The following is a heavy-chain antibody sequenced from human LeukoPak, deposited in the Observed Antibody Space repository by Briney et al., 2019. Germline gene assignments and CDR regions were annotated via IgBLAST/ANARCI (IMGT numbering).Heavy chain of an antibody. CDR3: AVRRGSYY. CDR1: GFTFSSYS. CDR2: ISSSSSYI. J-gene: IGHJ4*02. D-gene: IGHD1-26*01. Sequence: PGGSLRLSCAASGFTFSSYSMNSVRQAPGKGLEWVSSISSSSSYIYYADSVKGRFTISRDNAKNSLYLQMNGLRAEDTAVYYCAVRRGSYYWGQGTLVTVSS. V-gene: IGHV3-21*01.